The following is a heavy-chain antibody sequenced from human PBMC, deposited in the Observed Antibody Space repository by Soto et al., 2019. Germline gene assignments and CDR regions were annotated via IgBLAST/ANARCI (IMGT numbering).Heavy chain of an antibody. V-gene: IGHV3-9*01. J-gene: IGHJ5*02. Sequence: HPGGSLRLSCAASGFTFDDYAMHWVRQAPGKGLEWVSGISWNSGSIAYADSVKGRFTISRDNAKNSLYLQMNSLRTEDTALYYCAKDTLRWGTPVNWFDPWGQGTLVTVSS. CDR1: GFTFDDYA. CDR2: ISWNSGSI. CDR3: AKDTLRWGTPVNWFDP. D-gene: IGHD4-17*01.